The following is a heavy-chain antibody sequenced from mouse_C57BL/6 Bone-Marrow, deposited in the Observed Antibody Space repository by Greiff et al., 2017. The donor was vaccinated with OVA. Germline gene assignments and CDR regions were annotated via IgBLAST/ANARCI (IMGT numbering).Heavy chain of an antibody. V-gene: IGHV3-1*01. CDR1: GYSITSGYD. D-gene: IGHD3-1*01. J-gene: IGHJ1*03. Sequence: EVKLMESGPGMVKPSQSLSLTCTVTGYSITSGYDWHWIRHFPGNKLEWMGYIGYSGSTNYNPSLKSRISITHDTSKNHFFLKLNSVTTEDTATYYCARGGLTYWYFDVWGTGTTVTVSS. CDR2: IGYSGST. CDR3: ARGGLTYWYFDV.